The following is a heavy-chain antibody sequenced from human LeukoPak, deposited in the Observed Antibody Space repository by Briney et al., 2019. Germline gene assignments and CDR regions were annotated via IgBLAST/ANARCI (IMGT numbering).Heavy chain of an antibody. CDR3: ARAKWVGTTDNWFDP. CDR2: ISSSGSTI. J-gene: IGHJ5*02. CDR1: GFTFRSHW. D-gene: IGHD1-1*01. Sequence: GGSLRLSCAASGFTFRSHWMNWVRQAPGKGLEWVSYISSSGSTIYYADSVKGRFTISRDNAKNSLYLQMNSLRAEDTAVYYCARAKWVGTTDNWFDPWGQGTLVTVSS. V-gene: IGHV3-48*03.